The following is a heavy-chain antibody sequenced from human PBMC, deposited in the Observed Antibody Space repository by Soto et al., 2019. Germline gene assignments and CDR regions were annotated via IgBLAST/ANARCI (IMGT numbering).Heavy chain of an antibody. Sequence: GAAVKVSCKASGYTFTGYYMHWVRQAPGQGLEWMGWINPNSGGTNYAQKFQGWVTMTRDTSISTAYMELSRLRSDDKAVYYCARDPTPYYYDSSGYPDHTFDYWGQGTLVTVSS. CDR2: INPNSGGT. CDR1: GYTFTGYY. CDR3: ARDPTPYYYDSSGYPDHTFDY. V-gene: IGHV1-2*04. J-gene: IGHJ4*02. D-gene: IGHD3-22*01.